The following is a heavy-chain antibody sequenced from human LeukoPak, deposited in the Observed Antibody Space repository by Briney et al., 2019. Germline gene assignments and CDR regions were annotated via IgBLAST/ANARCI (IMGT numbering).Heavy chain of an antibody. V-gene: IGHV3-30*02. Sequence: GGSLRLSCAASGFTFSNYGMHWVRQAPGKGLEWVAFIRYDGSKIYYGDSVKGRVTISRDNSKNTPYLQMNSLGGEDTAVYYCAKGHAPARKNYSFYMDVWGKGTTVTVSS. CDR1: GFTFSNYG. J-gene: IGHJ6*03. D-gene: IGHD6-6*01. CDR3: AKGHAPARKNYSFYMDV. CDR2: IRYDGSKI.